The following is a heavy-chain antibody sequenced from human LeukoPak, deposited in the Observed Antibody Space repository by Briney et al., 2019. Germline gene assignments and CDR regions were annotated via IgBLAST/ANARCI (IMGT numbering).Heavy chain of an antibody. Sequence: ASVKVSCKTSGYTFTGHYIHWVRQAPGQGLEWMGWINPNSGGTNYAQKFQGRVTMTRDTSISTAYMELSRLRSDDTAVYYCARDSSDYYDSSGYSDYWGQGTLVTVSS. D-gene: IGHD3-22*01. CDR3: ARDSSDYYDSSGYSDY. J-gene: IGHJ4*02. CDR2: INPNSGGT. V-gene: IGHV1-2*02. CDR1: GYTFTGHY.